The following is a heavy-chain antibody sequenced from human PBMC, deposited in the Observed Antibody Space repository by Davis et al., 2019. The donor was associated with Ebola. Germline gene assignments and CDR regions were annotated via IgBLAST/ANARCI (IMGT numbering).Heavy chain of an antibody. CDR2: ISAYNGNT. Sequence: ASVKVSCKASGGTFSSYAISWVRQAPGQGLEWMGWISAYNGNTNYAQKLQGRVTMTTDTSTSTAYMELRSLRSDDTAVYYCARHPRYQPLWDGWGQGTLVTVSS. J-gene: IGHJ4*02. CDR3: ARHPRYQPLWDG. D-gene: IGHD2-2*01. CDR1: GGTFSSYA. V-gene: IGHV1-18*01.